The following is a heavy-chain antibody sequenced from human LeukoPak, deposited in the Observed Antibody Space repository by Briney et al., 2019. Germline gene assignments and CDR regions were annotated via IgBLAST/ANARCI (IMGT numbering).Heavy chain of an antibody. V-gene: IGHV4-59*08. D-gene: IGHD3-22*01. CDR2: IYYSGST. CDR1: GGSISSYY. CDR3: ASYDSSGASGY. Sequence: SETLSLTCTVSGGSISSYYWSWIRQPPGKGLEWIGYIYYSGSTNYNPSLKSRVTISVDTSKNQFSLKLSSVTAADTAVYYCASYDSSGASGYWGQGTLVTVSS. J-gene: IGHJ4*02.